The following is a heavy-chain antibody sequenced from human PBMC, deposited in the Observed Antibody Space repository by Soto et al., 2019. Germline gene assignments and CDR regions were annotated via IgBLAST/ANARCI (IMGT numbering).Heavy chain of an antibody. Sequence: SETLSLTCTVSGGSISSSSYYWGWIRQPPGKGLEWIGSIYYSGSTYYNPSLKSRVTISVDTSKNQFSLKLSSVTAADTAVYYCAKQTPRIYCGGDCPPRVPFFDPWGQGTLVTVSS. CDR2: IYYSGST. V-gene: IGHV4-39*01. CDR1: GGSISSSSYY. D-gene: IGHD2-21*02. J-gene: IGHJ5*02. CDR3: AKQTPRIYCGGDCPPRVPFFDP.